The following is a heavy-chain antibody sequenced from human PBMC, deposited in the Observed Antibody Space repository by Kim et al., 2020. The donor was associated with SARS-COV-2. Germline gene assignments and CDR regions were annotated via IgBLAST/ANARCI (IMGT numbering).Heavy chain of an antibody. J-gene: IGHJ4*02. Sequence: GGSLRLSCVVSEFTFNNYAMTWVRQAPGKGLEWVSSIGGSGDKTFYADSVKGRFTISRDNSKNTLYLQMSGLRAEDTAIYYCAKAFSYGSGSHYQFFDYWGQGTLVTVSS. D-gene: IGHD3-10*01. CDR2: IGGSGDKT. CDR3: AKAFSYGSGSHYQFFDY. CDR1: EFTFNNYA. V-gene: IGHV3-23*01.